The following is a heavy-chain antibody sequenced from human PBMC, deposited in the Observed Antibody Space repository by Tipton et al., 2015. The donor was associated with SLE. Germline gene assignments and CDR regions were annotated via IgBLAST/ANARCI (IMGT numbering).Heavy chain of an antibody. CDR2: IFTIGTT. J-gene: IGHJ3*01. D-gene: IGHD6-13*01. CDR1: GGSIRSGSYY. V-gene: IGHV4-61*02. CDR3: ARENVAADGALDV. Sequence: TLSLTCTVSGGSIRSGSYYWTWIRQPAGTGLEWIGRIFTIGTTSYNPSLKSRVTISLDTSKNQFSLTVNAVTAADTAVYYCARENVAADGALDVWGQGTMVTVSS.